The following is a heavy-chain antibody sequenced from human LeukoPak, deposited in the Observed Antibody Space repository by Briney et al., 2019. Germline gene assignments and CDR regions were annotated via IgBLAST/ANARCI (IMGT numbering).Heavy chain of an antibody. CDR3: AKSPVVITFGGVIVFFDY. D-gene: IGHD3-16*02. J-gene: IGHJ4*02. CDR2: IKQDGSEK. CDR1: GFTFSNYW. Sequence: GGSLRLSCAASGFTFSNYWMNWVRQAPGKGLEWVANIKQDGSEKYYVDSVKGRFTISRDNSKNTLYLQMNSLRAEDTAVYYCAKSPVVITFGGVIVFFDYWGQGTLVTVSS. V-gene: IGHV3-7*03.